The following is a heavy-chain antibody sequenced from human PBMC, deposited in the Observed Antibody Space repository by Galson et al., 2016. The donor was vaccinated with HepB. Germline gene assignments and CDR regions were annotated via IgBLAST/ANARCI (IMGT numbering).Heavy chain of an antibody. Sequence: SLRLSCAASGFTFSTYWMHWVRQAPGKGLVWVSRINSDGSSTGFADSVKGRFTISRDNAKDTLYLQMNSLRAEDTAIYYCAVRYSSIWYFQHWGRGTLVSVAS. CDR3: AVRYSSIWYFQH. D-gene: IGHD6-13*01. CDR1: GFTFSTYW. J-gene: IGHJ1*01. CDR2: INSDGSST. V-gene: IGHV3-74*01.